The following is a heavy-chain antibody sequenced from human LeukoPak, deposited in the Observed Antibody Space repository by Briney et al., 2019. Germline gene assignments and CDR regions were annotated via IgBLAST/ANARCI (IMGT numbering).Heavy chain of an antibody. V-gene: IGHV3-23*01. CDR2: ITVTGGT. D-gene: IGHD4-11*01. Sequence: GGSLRLSCAASGLTLRSYAVSWVRQAPGKGLEWVSVITVTGGTDYADSVTGRFSISRDNSKNAVFLQMNSLGAEDTAVYYCAKVLDYSGERGYYYGMDVWGQGTTVTVSS. CDR1: GLTLRSYA. CDR3: AKVLDYSGERGYYYGMDV. J-gene: IGHJ6*02.